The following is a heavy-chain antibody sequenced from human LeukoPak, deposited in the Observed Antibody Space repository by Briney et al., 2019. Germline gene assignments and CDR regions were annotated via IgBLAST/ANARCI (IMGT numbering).Heavy chain of an antibody. CDR1: GGSIRNGGYF. V-gene: IGHV4-30-2*01. D-gene: IGHD3-22*01. CDR2: IYHSGST. J-gene: IGHJ4*02. Sequence: SETLSLTCTVSGGSIRNGGYFWSWIRQPPGKGLEWIGYIYHSGSTYYNPSLKSRVTISVDRSKNQFSLKLGSVTAADTAVYYCARNFYYDSSGLFDYWGQGTLVTVSS. CDR3: ARNFYYDSSGLFDY.